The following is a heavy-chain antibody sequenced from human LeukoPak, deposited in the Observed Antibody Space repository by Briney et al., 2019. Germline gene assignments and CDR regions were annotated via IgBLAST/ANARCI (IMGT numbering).Heavy chain of an antibody. CDR1: GISFSTYP. CDR2: ISTDGKET. V-gene: IGHV3-30*04. D-gene: IGHD3-10*01. J-gene: IGHJ4*02. CDR3: ASDYYYGSGSYPRFEY. Sequence: PGGSLRLSCTASGISFSTYPLHWVRQAPAKGLEWVAVISTDGKETYYADSVKGRFIISRDNSKSTLSLQMNSLRPDDTAVYYCASDYYYGSGSYPRFEYWGQGTLVTVSP.